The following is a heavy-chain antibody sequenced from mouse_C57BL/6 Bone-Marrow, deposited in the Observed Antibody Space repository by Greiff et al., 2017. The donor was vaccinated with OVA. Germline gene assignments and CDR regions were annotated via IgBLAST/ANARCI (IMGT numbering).Heavy chain of an antibody. CDR2: IWSGGST. CDR3: ARTGFAY. V-gene: IGHV2-2*01. Sequence: QVQLQQSGPGLVQPSQSLSITCTVSGFSLTSYGVHWVRQSPGKGLEWLGVIWSGGSTDYNAAFISRLSISKDNAKSQVFFKMNSLQADDTDIYYCARTGFAYWGQGTLVTVSA. CDR1: GFSLTSYG. J-gene: IGHJ3*01.